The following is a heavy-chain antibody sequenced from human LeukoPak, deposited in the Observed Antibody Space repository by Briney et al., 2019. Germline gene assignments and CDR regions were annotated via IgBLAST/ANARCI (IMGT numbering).Heavy chain of an antibody. CDR1: GFTFSNYW. V-gene: IGHV3-74*01. Sequence: GGSLRLSCAASGFTFSNYWMHWIRQTPGKGLVWVANIETDGTTIHYADSVKGRFTISRDNAENTVYLQMNSLRAEDTGVYHCAREYNGGLDYWGQGTLVTVSS. D-gene: IGHD5-12*01. J-gene: IGHJ4*02. CDR3: AREYNGGLDY. CDR2: IETDGTTI.